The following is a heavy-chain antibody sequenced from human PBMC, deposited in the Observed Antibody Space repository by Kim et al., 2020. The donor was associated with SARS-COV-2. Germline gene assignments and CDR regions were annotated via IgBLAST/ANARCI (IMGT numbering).Heavy chain of an antibody. J-gene: IGHJ4*02. CDR2: T. V-gene: IGHV1-46*01. D-gene: IGHD6-13*01. CDR3: ARYREQQLDY. Sequence: TSTARKVQGRVTMTRDTSTSTVYMELSSLRSEDTAVYYCARYREQQLDYWGQGTLVTVSS.